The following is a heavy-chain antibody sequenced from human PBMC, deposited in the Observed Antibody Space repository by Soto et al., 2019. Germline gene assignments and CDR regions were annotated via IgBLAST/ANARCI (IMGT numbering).Heavy chain of an antibody. V-gene: IGHV3-30-3*01. D-gene: IGHD5-18*01. J-gene: IGHJ6*02. CDR1: GFTFSSYA. CDR3: ARDLDTDDPYYYYGMDV. Sequence: GGSLRLSCAASGFTFSSYAMHWVRQAPGKGLEWVAVISYDGSNKYYADSVKGRFTISRDNSKNTLYLQMNSLRAEDTAVYYCARDLDTDDPYYYYGMDVWGQGTTVTVSS. CDR2: ISYDGSNK.